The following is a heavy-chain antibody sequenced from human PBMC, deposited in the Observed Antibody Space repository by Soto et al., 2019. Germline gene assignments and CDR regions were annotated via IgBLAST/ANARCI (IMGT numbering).Heavy chain of an antibody. Sequence: PSETLSLTCTVSGGSISSYYWSWIRQPPGKGLEWIGYIYYSGSTNYNPSLKSRVTISVDTSKNQFSLKLSSVTAADTAVYYCARGGYCSGGSCPCRDWGQGTLVTVSS. CDR2: IYYSGST. J-gene: IGHJ4*02. D-gene: IGHD2-15*01. CDR1: GGSISSYY. V-gene: IGHV4-59*01. CDR3: ARGGYCSGGSCPCRD.